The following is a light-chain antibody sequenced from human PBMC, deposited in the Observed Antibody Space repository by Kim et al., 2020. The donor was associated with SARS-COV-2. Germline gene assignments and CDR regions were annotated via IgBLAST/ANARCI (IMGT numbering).Light chain of an antibody. CDR2: GKN. CDR1: SLRSYY. CDR3: NSRDSSGTKV. Sequence: SSELTQDPAVSVALGQTVRITCQGDSLRSYYASWYQQKPGQAPVLVIYGKNNRPSGIPDRFSGSSSGNTASLTITGAQAEDEADYYCNSRDSSGTKVFGGGTQRTVL. J-gene: IGLJ2*01. V-gene: IGLV3-19*01.